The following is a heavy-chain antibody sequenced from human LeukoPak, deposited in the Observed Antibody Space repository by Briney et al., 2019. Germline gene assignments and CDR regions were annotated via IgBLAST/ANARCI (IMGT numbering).Heavy chain of an antibody. CDR1: GGSFSGYY. D-gene: IGHD3-22*01. Sequence: SETLSLTCAVYGGSFSGYYWSWLRQPPGKGLEWIGEINHSGSTNYNPSLKSRVTISVDTSKNQFSLKLSSVTAADTAVYYCARPHSYYYDSSGYDWFDPWGQGTLVTVSS. V-gene: IGHV4-34*01. J-gene: IGHJ5*02. CDR2: INHSGST. CDR3: ARPHSYYYDSSGYDWFDP.